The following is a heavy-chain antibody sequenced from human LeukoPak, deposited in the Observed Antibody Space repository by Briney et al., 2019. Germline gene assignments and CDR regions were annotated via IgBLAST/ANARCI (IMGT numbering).Heavy chain of an antibody. CDR2: IIPIFGTA. CDR3: ARDWGTLRFLDNWFDP. D-gene: IGHD3-3*01. Sequence: SVKVSCKASGGTFSSYAISWVRQAPGQGLEWMGGIIPIFGTANYAQKFQGRVTMTTETPTSTAYMELRSLRSDDTAVYYCARDWGTLRFLDNWFDPWGQGTLVTVSS. J-gene: IGHJ5*02. V-gene: IGHV1-69*05. CDR1: GGTFSSYA.